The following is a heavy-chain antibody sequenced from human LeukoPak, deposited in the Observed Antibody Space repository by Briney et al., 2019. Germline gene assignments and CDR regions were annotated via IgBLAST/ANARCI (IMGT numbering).Heavy chain of an antibody. J-gene: IGHJ4*02. Sequence: SETLSLTCTVSGGSISSSSYYWGWIRQPPGKGLEWIGYIYYSGSTYYNPSLKSRVTISVDTSKNQFSLKLSSVTAADTAVYYCARAKSGGYSYGYYFDYWGQGTLVTVSS. CDR1: GGSISSSSYY. CDR3: ARAKSGGYSYGYYFDY. D-gene: IGHD5-18*01. CDR2: IYYSGST. V-gene: IGHV4-30-4*08.